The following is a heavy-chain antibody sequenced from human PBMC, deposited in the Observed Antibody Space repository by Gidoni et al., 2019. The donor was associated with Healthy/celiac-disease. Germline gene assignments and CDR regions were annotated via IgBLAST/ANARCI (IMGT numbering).Heavy chain of an antibody. CDR1: GFTSSSYA. CDR2: LRGRGGST. CDR3: AKDYSSFNDAFDI. Sequence: EVQLLESGGGLVQPGGSLRLSCAASGFTSSSYAMSWVRQAPGKGLEWVSALRGRGGSTYYSDSVKGRFTISRDNSKNTLYLQMNSLRAEDTAVYYCAKDYSSFNDAFDIWGQGTMVTVSS. J-gene: IGHJ3*02. V-gene: IGHV3-23*01. D-gene: IGHD6-6*01.